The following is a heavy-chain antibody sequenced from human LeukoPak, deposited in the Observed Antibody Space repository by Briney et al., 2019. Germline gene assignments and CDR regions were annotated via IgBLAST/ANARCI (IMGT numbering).Heavy chain of an antibody. CDR2: IWFDGSNK. J-gene: IGHJ4*02. Sequence: RGSLRLSCAASGFIFSNDAMHWVRQAPGKGLEWVAFIWFDGSNKHYADSVKGRFTISRDNAKNLLYLQMDSLRVEDTAVYYCARDFFHSSESRPFDYWGQGTLVTVSS. CDR1: GFIFSNDA. D-gene: IGHD3-22*01. CDR3: ARDFFHSSESRPFDY. V-gene: IGHV3-33*01.